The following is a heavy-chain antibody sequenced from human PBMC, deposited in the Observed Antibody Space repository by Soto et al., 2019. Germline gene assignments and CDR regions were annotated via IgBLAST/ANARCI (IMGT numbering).Heavy chain of an antibody. J-gene: IGHJ4*02. CDR2: IWFDGSNK. CDR1: GFTFSTYG. Sequence: QVQLVESGGGVVQPGKSLRLSCTASGFTFSTYGMHWVRQAPGKGLAWVAVIWFDGSNKYHGDSLKGRFTISRDNSKNTLYLLMTNLRAEDAAVYFAGREGALGDTAGVDSWGQGTLVTVSS. V-gene: IGHV3-33*01. D-gene: IGHD5-18*01. CDR3: GREGALGDTAGVDS.